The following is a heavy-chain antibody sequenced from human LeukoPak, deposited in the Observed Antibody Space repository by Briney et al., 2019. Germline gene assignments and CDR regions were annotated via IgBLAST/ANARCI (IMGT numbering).Heavy chain of an antibody. Sequence: TGGSLRLSCAASGFTFSSSTMNWVRQAPGKGLEWVSSISTSSTYIYYADSVKGRFTISRDNAKNSLYLQMNSLRAEDTAVYYCARDLNYHDSSGYYHWGQGTLVTVSS. J-gene: IGHJ5*02. V-gene: IGHV3-21*01. CDR3: ARDLNYHDSSGYYH. CDR2: ISTSSTYI. CDR1: GFTFSSST. D-gene: IGHD3-22*01.